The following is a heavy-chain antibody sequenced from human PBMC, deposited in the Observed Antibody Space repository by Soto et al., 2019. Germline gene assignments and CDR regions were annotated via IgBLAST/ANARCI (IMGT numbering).Heavy chain of an antibody. CDR3: ARSVEGPFDY. CDR1: GFTFRIYS. V-gene: IGHV3-48*02. D-gene: IGHD6-19*01. Sequence: EVQLVESGGGLVQPGGSLRLSCAASGFTFRIYSMNWIRQAPGKGLEWVSYMTSDMKTIHYADSVKGRFTISRDNARNSVYLQMTSLRDEDTAVYYCARSVEGPFDYWGQGTLVTVSS. J-gene: IGHJ4*02. CDR2: MTSDMKTI.